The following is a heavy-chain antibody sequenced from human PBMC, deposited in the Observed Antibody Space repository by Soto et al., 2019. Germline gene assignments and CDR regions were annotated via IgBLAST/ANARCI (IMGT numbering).Heavy chain of an antibody. D-gene: IGHD4-17*01. CDR1: GGSISSYY. CDR2: IYYSGST. J-gene: IGHJ6*02. Sequence: SETLSLTCTVSGGSISSYYWSWIRQPPGKGLEWIGYIYYSGSTNYNPSLKSQVTISVDTSKNQFSLKLSSVTAADTAVYYCARVYGDYVSYYYGMDVWGQGTTVTVSS. CDR3: ARVYGDYVSYYYGMDV. V-gene: IGHV4-59*01.